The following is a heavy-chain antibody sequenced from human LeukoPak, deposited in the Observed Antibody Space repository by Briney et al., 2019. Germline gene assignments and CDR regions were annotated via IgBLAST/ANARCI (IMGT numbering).Heavy chain of an antibody. D-gene: IGHD3-22*01. CDR2: IGDGAGST. Sequence: GGSLRLSCAASGFTFDNYAMSWVRQVPGKGLEWVSTIGDGAGSTYYADSVKGRLTISRDNSKNTLYLQMDSLRAEDTAVYYCAYYYDSIPFDYWGQGTLVTVSS. V-gene: IGHV3-23*01. CDR3: AYYYDSIPFDY. CDR1: GFTFDNYA. J-gene: IGHJ4*02.